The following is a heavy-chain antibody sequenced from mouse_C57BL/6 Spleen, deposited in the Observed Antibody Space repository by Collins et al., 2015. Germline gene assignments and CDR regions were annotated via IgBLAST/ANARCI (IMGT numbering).Heavy chain of an antibody. V-gene: IGHV8-12*01. CDR3: ARVTDYYAMGY. J-gene: IGHJ4*01. Sequence: LAHIYWDDNKRYNPSLKSRLTISKDTSRNQVFLKITSVDTADAATYYCARVTDYYAMGYWGQGTSVTVSS. CDR2: IYWDDNK. D-gene: IGHD2-1*01.